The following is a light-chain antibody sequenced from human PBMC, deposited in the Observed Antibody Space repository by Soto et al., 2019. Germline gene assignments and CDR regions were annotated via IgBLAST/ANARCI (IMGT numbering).Light chain of an antibody. J-gene: IGKJ3*01. CDR3: MQALQTPFT. CDR2: LGS. V-gene: IGKV2-28*01. Sequence: DLVMTQSPLSLPVTPGEPASISCRSSQSLLHSNGYNYLDWYLQKPGQSPQLLIYLGSNRASGGPDRFSGSGSGTDFTLTISRVEAEDVGVYYCMQALQTPFTFGPGTKVDIK. CDR1: QSLLHSNGYNY.